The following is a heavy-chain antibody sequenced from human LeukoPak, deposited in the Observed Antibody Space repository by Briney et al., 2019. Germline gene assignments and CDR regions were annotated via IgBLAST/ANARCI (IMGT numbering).Heavy chain of an antibody. V-gene: IGHV3-23*01. Sequence: GGSLRLSCAASGFTFSSYAMSWVRQAPGKGLEWVSSISGSSGNTYYADSVKGRFTISRDNSKSTLYLQMNSLRAEDTAVYYCAKQPNSGGRTYFFDYWGQGTLVTVSS. CDR2: ISGSSGNT. CDR3: AKQPNSGGRTYFFDY. CDR1: GFTFSSYA. J-gene: IGHJ4*02. D-gene: IGHD2-15*01.